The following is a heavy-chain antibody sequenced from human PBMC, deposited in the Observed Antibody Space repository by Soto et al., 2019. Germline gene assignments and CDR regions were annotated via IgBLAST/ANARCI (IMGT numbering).Heavy chain of an antibody. J-gene: IGHJ3*02. CDR3: ASYSSSWHPQAIGAFDI. CDR1: GFPFSSYW. D-gene: IGHD6-13*01. Sequence: PGGSLRLSCAASGFPFSSYWMHWVRQAPGKGLVWVSRINGDGSSTSYADSVKGRFTISRDNAKNTLYLQMNSLRAEDAAVYYCASYSSSWHPQAIGAFDIWGQGTMVTVSS. CDR2: INGDGSST. V-gene: IGHV3-74*01.